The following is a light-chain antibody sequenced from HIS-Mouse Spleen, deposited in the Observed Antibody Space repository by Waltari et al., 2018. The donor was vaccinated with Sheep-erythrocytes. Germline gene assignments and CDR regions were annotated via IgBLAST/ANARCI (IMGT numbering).Light chain of an antibody. CDR1: SSDVGCYNY. Sequence: QSALTQPRSVSGSPGQSVTISCPGTSSDVGCYNYVPWYQQHPGKAPKLMIYDVSKRPSGVPDRFSGSKSGNTASLTISGLQAEDEADYYCCSYAGSYNHVFGTGTKVTVL. CDR3: CSYAGSYNHV. CDR2: DVS. V-gene: IGLV2-11*01. J-gene: IGLJ1*01.